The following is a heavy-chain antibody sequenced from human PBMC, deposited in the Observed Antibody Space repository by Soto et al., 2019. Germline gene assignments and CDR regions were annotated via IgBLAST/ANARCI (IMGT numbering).Heavy chain of an antibody. J-gene: IGHJ4*02. V-gene: IGHV1-18*01. Sequence: ASVKVSCKASGYTFSSYHSSWVRQAPGQGLEWMGWITVNSGNTNYPQKFQGRVTMTTDTSTSTAYMELRSLTSDDTAIYYCGRGLGGGWYYFDYWGPGTLVTVSS. CDR3: GRGLGGGWYYFDY. CDR1: GYTFSSYH. D-gene: IGHD6-19*01. CDR2: ITVNSGNT.